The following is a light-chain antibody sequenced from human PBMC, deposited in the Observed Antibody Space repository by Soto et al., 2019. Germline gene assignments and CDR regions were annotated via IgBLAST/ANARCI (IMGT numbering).Light chain of an antibody. J-gene: IGKJ5*01. CDR2: DAS. V-gene: IGKV3-11*01. CDR1: QSVSSY. CDR3: QQRQYWPPIT. Sequence: IVMTQSPATLSVSPGERATLSCRASQSVSSYLAWYQQKPGQAPRLLIYDASNRATGIPARFSGSGSGTDFTLTISSLEPEDFAVYYCQQRQYWPPITFGQGTRLEIK.